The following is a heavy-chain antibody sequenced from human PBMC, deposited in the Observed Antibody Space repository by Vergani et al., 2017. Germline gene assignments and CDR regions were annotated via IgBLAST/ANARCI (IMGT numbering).Heavy chain of an antibody. V-gene: IGHV1-18*01. CDR2: INTGNGNT. CDR3: ARALRYYYDSSGYYYD. D-gene: IGHD3-22*01. Sequence: QVQLVQSGAEVKKPGASVKVSCKASGYTFTSYGISWVRQAPGQGLEWMGWINTGNGNTKYSQKFQGRVTITRDTSASTAYMELSSLRSEDTAVYYCARALRYYYDSSGYYYDWGQGTLVTVSS. CDR1: GYTFTSYG. J-gene: IGHJ4*02.